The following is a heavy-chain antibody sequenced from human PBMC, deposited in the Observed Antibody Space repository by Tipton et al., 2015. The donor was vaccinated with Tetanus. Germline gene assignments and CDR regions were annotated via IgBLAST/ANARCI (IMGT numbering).Heavy chain of an antibody. CDR2: IDQAGSDK. V-gene: IGHV3-7*01. J-gene: IGHJ3*01. CDR1: GFTFSNYW. CDR3: ARGLTQNYYDPSGDGFDF. Sequence: GSLRLSCAASGFTFSNYWMSWVRQAPGKGLEWVANIDQAGSDKYYVDSVKGRFTISRDNSKNTLYLQMNSLRAEDTAVYYCARGLTQNYYDPSGDGFDFWGQGTKVTVSS. D-gene: IGHD3-22*01.